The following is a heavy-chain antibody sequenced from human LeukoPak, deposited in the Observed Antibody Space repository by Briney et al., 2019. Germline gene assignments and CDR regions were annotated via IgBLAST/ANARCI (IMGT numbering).Heavy chain of an antibody. Sequence: GGSLRLSCAASGFTFSSYWMSWVRQAPGKGLEWVANIKQDGSEKHYVDSVKGRFTISRDNAKNSLYLQMNSLRVEDSAVYYCASKGYDFWSGHYDYWGQGILVTVSS. J-gene: IGHJ4*02. CDR2: IKQDGSEK. CDR3: ASKGYDFWSGHYDY. D-gene: IGHD3-3*01. CDR1: GFTFSSYW. V-gene: IGHV3-7*01.